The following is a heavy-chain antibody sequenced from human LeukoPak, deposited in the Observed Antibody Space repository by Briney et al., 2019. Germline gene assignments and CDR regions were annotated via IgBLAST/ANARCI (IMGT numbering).Heavy chain of an antibody. V-gene: IGHV4-39*07. CDR2: IYYSGST. J-gene: IGHJ4*02. CDR3: ARGGGSTDYYDRSGYF. D-gene: IGHD3-22*01. Sequence: SETLSLTCTVSGGSISSSSYYWGWIRQPPGKGLEWIGSIYYSGSTYYNPSLKSRVTISVDTSKNQFSLKLSSVTAADTAVYYCARGGGSTDYYDRSGYFWGQGTLVTVSS. CDR1: GGSISSSSYY.